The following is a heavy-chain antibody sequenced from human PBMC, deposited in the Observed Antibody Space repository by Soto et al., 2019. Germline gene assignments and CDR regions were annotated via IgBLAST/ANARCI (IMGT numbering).Heavy chain of an antibody. D-gene: IGHD6-6*01. CDR1: GYSFTSYW. CDR2: IYPGDSDT. V-gene: IGHV5-51*01. CDR3: ARTRSFTLGFYYDGMDV. J-gene: IGHJ6*02. Sequence: GESLKISCKASGYSFTSYWIGWVRQMPGNGLECMGIIYPGDSDTRYSPSFQGQVTISADKSLRTAYLQWTSLKASDTALYYCARTRSFTLGFYYDGMDVWGQGTTVTVSS.